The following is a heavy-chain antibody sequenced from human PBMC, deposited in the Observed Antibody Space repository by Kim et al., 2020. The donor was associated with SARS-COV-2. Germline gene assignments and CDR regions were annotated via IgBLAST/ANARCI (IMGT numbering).Heavy chain of an antibody. CDR1: GYSFTSYW. V-gene: IGHV5-10-1*01. J-gene: IGHJ6*02. Sequence: GESLKISCKGSGYSFTSYWTSWVRQMPGKGLEWMGRIDPSDSYTNYSPSFQGHVTISADKSISTAYLQWSSLKASDTAMYYCARRARGYSGYDSSPYYYYYGMDVWGQGTTVTVSS. D-gene: IGHD5-12*01. CDR3: ARRARGYSGYDSSPYYYYYGMDV. CDR2: IDPSDSYT.